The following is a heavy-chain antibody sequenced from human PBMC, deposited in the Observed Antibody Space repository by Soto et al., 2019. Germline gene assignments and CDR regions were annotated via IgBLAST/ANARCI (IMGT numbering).Heavy chain of an antibody. D-gene: IGHD3-22*01. CDR3: ASSSNTYYYYSSGYYYPPPHFDY. J-gene: IGHJ4*02. CDR2: IYYSGST. Sequence: SETLSLTCTVSGGSISSYYWSWIRQPPGKGLEWIGYIYYSGSTNYNPSLKSRVTISVDTSKNQFSLKLSSVTAADTAVYYCASSSNTYYYYSSGYYYPPPHFDYWGQGTLVTVSS. V-gene: IGHV4-59*08. CDR1: GGSISSYY.